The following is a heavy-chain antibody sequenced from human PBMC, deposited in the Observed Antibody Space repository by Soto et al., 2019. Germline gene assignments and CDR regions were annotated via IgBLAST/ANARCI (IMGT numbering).Heavy chain of an antibody. J-gene: IGHJ5*02. D-gene: IGHD6-6*01. V-gene: IGHV3-33*01. Sequence: QVQLVESGGGVVQPGRSLSLSCAAFGFTFSSYGMHWVRQAPGKGLEWWAVIWYDGSNKYYAESVKGRFTITRDNSKNTLYLQMNSRRAEDTAVYNCARDLRVAARPRWGWFDPWGQGTLVTVSS. CDR3: ARDLRVAARPRWGWFDP. CDR1: GFTFSSYG. CDR2: IWYDGSNK.